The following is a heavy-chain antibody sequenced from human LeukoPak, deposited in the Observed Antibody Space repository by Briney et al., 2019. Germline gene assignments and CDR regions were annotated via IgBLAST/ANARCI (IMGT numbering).Heavy chain of an antibody. CDR1: GFTFSRYW. J-gene: IGHJ6*02. Sequence: GGSLRLSCVASGFTFSRYWMHWVRQAPGKGLEWVAVISYDGSNKYYADSVKGRFTISRDNSKNTLYLQMNSLRAVDTAVYYCAKDLLLGYCSGGSCWRGLHYGMDVWGQGTTVTVSS. CDR2: ISYDGSNK. D-gene: IGHD2-15*01. V-gene: IGHV3-30*18. CDR3: AKDLLLGYCSGGSCWRGLHYGMDV.